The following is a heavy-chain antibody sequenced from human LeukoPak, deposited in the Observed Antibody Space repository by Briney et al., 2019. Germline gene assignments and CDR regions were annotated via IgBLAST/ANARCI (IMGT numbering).Heavy chain of an antibody. CDR1: GGSFSGYY. D-gene: IGHD6-19*01. J-gene: IGHJ4*02. Sequence: SETLSLTCAVYGGSFSGYYWSWIRQPPGKGLELIGEINHSGSTNYSPSLKSRVTISVDTSTNQFSLKLSSVTAADTAVYYCARERAGITDYWGQGTLVTVSS. CDR2: INHSGST. V-gene: IGHV4-34*01. CDR3: ARERAGITDY.